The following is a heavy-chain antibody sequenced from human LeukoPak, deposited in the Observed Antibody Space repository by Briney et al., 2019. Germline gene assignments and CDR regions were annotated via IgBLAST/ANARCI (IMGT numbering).Heavy chain of an antibody. D-gene: IGHD6-13*01. J-gene: IGHJ6*02. V-gene: IGHV7-4-1*02. CDR1: GYTFTSYA. CDR2: INTNTGNP. Sequence: ASVKVSCKASGYTFTSYAMNWVRQAPGQGLEWMGWINTNTGNPTYAQGFTGRFVFSLDTSVSTAYLQISSLKAEDTAVYYCARDLGIAAARAGYYYGMDVWGQGTTVTVSS. CDR3: ARDLGIAAARAGYYYGMDV.